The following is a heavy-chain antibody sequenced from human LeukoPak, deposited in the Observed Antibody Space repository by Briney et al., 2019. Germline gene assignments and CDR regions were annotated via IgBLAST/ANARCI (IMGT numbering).Heavy chain of an antibody. V-gene: IGHV4-59*01. J-gene: IGHJ4*02. CDR3: AREGGYYYGSGRFDY. Sequence: SETLSLTCTVSGGSINGYYWSWIRQPPGQGLEWIAYIYYSGSTNYNPSLKSRVAISVDTSKNQFSLKLSSVTAADTAVYYCAREGGYYYGSGRFDYWGQGTLVTVSS. CDR2: IYYSGST. D-gene: IGHD3-10*01. CDR1: GGSINGYY.